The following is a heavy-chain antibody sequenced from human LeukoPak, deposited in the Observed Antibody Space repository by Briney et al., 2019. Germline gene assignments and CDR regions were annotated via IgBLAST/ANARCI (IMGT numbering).Heavy chain of an antibody. V-gene: IGHV1-18*01. CDR3: ARGLQENLAWLTAFSAFDI. D-gene: IGHD6-19*01. CDR1: GNTFTNNG. J-gene: IGHJ3*02. Sequence: ASVKVSCKASGNTFTNNGISWVRQAPGQGPEWMGWISAYNGYTNYAQKFQGRVTMTTDTSTSTAYMELRSLRSDDTAVYYCARGLQENLAWLTAFSAFDIWGQGTMVTVSS. CDR2: ISAYNGYT.